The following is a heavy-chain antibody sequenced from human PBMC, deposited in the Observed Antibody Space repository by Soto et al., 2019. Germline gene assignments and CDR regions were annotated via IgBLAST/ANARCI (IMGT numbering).Heavy chain of an antibody. CDR3: AKDRGIAAAAYYYYGMDV. CDR2: ISYDGSNK. CDR1: GFTFSSYG. V-gene: IGHV3-30*18. J-gene: IGHJ6*02. Sequence: GGSLRLSCAASGFTFSSYGMHWVRQARGKGLEWVAVISYDGSNKYYADSVKGRFTISRDNSKNTLYLQMNSLRAEDTAVYYCAKDRGIAAAAYYYYGMDVWGQGTTVTVSS. D-gene: IGHD6-13*01.